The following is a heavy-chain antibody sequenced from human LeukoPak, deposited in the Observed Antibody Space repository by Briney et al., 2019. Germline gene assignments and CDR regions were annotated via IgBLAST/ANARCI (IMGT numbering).Heavy chain of an antibody. J-gene: IGHJ5*02. CDR2: IYYSGST. CDR3: ARADWAGWFDR. CDR1: GGSISSYY. V-gene: IGHV4-59*01. D-gene: IGHD2-21*01. Sequence: SETLSLTCTVSGGSISSYYWSWIRQPPGKGLERIGYIYYSGSTNYNHSLKSRVTISVDTSKNQFSLKLSSVTAADTAVYYCARADWAGWFDRWGQGTLVTVSS.